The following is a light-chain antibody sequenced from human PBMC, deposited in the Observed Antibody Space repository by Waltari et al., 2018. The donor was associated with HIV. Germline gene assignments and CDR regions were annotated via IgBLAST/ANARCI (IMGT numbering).Light chain of an antibody. CDR3: AAWDDSLSGLYV. CDR1: SSTTGSNT. J-gene: IGLJ1*01. CDR2: RNN. V-gene: IGLV1-47*01. Sequence: QSVLTQPPPASGPPGQRGTISCSGSSSTTGSNTVTWYQQVPGPPPKLLIYRNNQRPSGVPDRFSGSKSGTSASLAISGLRSDDEADYYCAAWDDSLSGLYVFGTGTKVTVL.